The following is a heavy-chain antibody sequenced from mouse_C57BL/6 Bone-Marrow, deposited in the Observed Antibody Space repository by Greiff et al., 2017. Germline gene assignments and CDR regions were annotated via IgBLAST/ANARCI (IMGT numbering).Heavy chain of an antibody. CDR1: GYAFSSSW. D-gene: IGHD4-1*01. CDR3: ARRLGPLWYAMED. CDR2: IYPGDGDT. V-gene: IGHV1-82*01. Sequence: QVQLKESGPELVKPGASVKISCKASGYAFSSSWMNWVKQRPGKGLEWLGRIYPGDGDTNYNGKFKGKATLTADKSSSTAYMQLSSLTSEDSAVYFCARRLGPLWYAMEDGGQGTSVTVSS. J-gene: IGHJ4*01.